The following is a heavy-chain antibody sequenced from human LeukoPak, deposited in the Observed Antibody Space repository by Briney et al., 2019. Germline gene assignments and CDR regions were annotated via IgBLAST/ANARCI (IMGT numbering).Heavy chain of an antibody. Sequence: GASVKVFXKASGYTFTSYDINWVRQATGQGLEWMGWMNPNSGNTGYAQKFQGRVTMTRNTSISTAYMELSSLRSEDTAVYYCARDKVGAAIVFDIWGQGTMVTVSS. CDR3: ARDKVGAAIVFDI. J-gene: IGHJ3*02. CDR1: GYTFTSYD. V-gene: IGHV1-8*01. CDR2: MNPNSGNT. D-gene: IGHD2-15*01.